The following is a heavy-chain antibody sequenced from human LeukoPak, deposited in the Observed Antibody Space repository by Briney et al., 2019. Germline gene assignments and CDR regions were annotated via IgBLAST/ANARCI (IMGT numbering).Heavy chain of an antibody. CDR2: ISGSGGST. CDR3: AKSAGYDYVWGSADFDY. V-gene: IGHV3-23*01. CDR1: GFTFSSYA. D-gene: IGHD3-16*01. Sequence: GGSLRLSCAASGFTFSSYAVSWVRQAPGKGLEWVSAISGSGGSTYYADSVKGRFTISRDNSKNTLYLQMNSLRAEDTAVYYCAKSAGYDYVWGSADFDYWGQGTLVTVSS. J-gene: IGHJ4*02.